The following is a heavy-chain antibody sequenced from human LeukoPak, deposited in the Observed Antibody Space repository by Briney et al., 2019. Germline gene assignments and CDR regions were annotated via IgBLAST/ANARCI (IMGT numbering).Heavy chain of an antibody. CDR3: ARVGADSSGWYFPYYYYYMDV. J-gene: IGHJ6*03. CDR2: IYHSGST. V-gene: IGHV4-39*07. D-gene: IGHD6-19*01. Sequence: SQTLSLTCTVSGGSVNSGSYYWSWIRQPPGKGLEWIGSIYHSGSTYYNPSLKSRVTISVDTSKNQFSLKLSSVAAADTAVYYCARVGADSSGWYFPYYYYYMDVWGKGTTVTVSS. CDR1: GGSVNSGSYY.